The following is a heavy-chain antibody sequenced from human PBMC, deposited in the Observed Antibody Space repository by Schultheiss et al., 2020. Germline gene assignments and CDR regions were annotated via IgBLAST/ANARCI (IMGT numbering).Heavy chain of an antibody. CDR3: ARFQRYYGMDV. V-gene: IGHV3-49*04. Sequence: GGSLRLSCAASGFTFSSYGMHWVRQAPGKGLEWVGFIRSKAYGGTTEYAASVKGRFTISRDDSKSIAYLQMNSLKTEDTAVYYCARFQRYYGMDVWGKGTTVTVSS. CDR2: IRSKAYGGTT. D-gene: IGHD2-2*01. CDR1: GFTFSSYG. J-gene: IGHJ6*04.